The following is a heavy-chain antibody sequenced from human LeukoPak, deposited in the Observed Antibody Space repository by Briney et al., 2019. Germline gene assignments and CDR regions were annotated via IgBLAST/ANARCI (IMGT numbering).Heavy chain of an antibody. CDR1: GGSISSYY. J-gene: IGHJ4*02. Sequence: SETLSLTCTVSGGSISSYYWSWIRQPPGKGLEWIGYIYFSGSTNYNPSLKSRVTVSVDTSRNQFSLQLSSMTAADTAVYYCARTSHPHGSSWLFDYWGQGTLVTVSS. CDR2: IYFSGST. D-gene: IGHD6-13*01. CDR3: ARTSHPHGSSWLFDY. V-gene: IGHV4-59*01.